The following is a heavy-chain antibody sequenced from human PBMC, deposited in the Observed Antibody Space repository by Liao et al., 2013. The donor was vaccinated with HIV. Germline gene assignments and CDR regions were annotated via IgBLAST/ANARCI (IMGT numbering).Heavy chain of an antibody. Sequence: QVQLQESGPGLVKPSETLSLTCTVSGGSISSYYWAWIRQPAGKRLEWLGRIYTAGNTKYNPSLKSRITISAESSKNQFSLKLTSVTAADTAIYYCARADWDWYFELWGRGTLVTVSS. V-gene: IGHV4-4*07. CDR3: ARADWDWYFEL. D-gene: IGHD3/OR15-3a*01. CDR1: GGSISSYY. J-gene: IGHJ2*01. CDR2: IYTAGNT.